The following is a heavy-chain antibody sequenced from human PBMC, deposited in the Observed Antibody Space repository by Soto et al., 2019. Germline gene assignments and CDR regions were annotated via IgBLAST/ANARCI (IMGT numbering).Heavy chain of an antibody. CDR2: IYYSGST. J-gene: IGHJ6*02. CDR1: GGSISSYY. V-gene: IGHV4-59*08. CDR3: ARLGDGLGVLGDSGSYFMGHYYGMDV. D-gene: IGHD3-10*01. Sequence: SETLSLTCTVSGGSISSYYWSWIRQPPGKGLEWIGYIYYSGSTNYNPSLKSRVTISVDTSKNQFSLKLSSVTAADTAVYYCARLGDGLGVLGDSGSYFMGHYYGMDVWGQGTTVTVSS.